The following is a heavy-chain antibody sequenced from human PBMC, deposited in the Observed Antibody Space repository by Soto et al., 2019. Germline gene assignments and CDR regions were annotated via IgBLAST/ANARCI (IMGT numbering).Heavy chain of an antibody. Sequence: QVQLVQSGAEVKKPGASVKVSCKASGYTFTSYDINWVRQATGQGLEWMGWMNPNSGNTGDAQKFQGRVTMTRNTSVITAYMELSSLRTEDTAVYYCARRSWYSSGWLDFDYWGQGTLVTVSS. CDR2: MNPNSGNT. J-gene: IGHJ4*02. D-gene: IGHD6-19*01. CDR1: GYTFTSYD. CDR3: ARRSWYSSGWLDFDY. V-gene: IGHV1-8*01.